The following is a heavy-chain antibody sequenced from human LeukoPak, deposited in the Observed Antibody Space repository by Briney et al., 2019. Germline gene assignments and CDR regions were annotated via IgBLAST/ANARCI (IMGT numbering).Heavy chain of an antibody. D-gene: IGHD2-2*02. CDR2: VVVGSGNT. V-gene: IGHV1-58*02. CDR1: GFTFTSSA. J-gene: IGHJ4*02. CDR3: AREGVVPAAIGPSPFDY. Sequence: SVKVSCKASGFTFTSSAMQWVRQARGQRLEWIGWVVVGSGNTNYAQKFQERVTITRDMSTSTAYMELSSLRSEDTAMYYCAREGVVPAAIGPSPFDYWGQGTLVTVSS.